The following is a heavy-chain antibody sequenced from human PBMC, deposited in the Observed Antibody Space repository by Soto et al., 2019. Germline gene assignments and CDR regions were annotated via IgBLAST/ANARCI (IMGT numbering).Heavy chain of an antibody. J-gene: IGHJ4*02. CDR2: ISAYNGNT. V-gene: IGHV1-18*01. CDR1: GYTFTSYG. CDR3: ARDGYDSSGYWGHDFDY. D-gene: IGHD3-22*01. Sequence: GASVTVSCKASGYTFTSYGISWVRQAPGQGLEWMGWISAYNGNTNYAQKLQGRVTMTTDTSTSTAYMELRSLRSDDTAVYYCARDGYDSSGYWGHDFDYWGQGTLVPVSS.